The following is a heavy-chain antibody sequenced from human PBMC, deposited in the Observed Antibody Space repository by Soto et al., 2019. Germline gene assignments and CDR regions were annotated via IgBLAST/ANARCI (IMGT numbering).Heavy chain of an antibody. CDR2: LTHRGNT. CDR3: ARGPRFLVY. V-gene: IGHV4-34*01. J-gene: IGHJ4*02. D-gene: IGHD3-3*01. Sequence: SDSLSLNYNNYGLPFRYYYWSGLRRPPGCVLEWIGELTHRGNTNYNPSLKSRVTISVDTSKNQFSLKLSSVTAADTAVYYCARGPRFLVYWGQGTLVTVSS. CDR1: GLPFRYYY.